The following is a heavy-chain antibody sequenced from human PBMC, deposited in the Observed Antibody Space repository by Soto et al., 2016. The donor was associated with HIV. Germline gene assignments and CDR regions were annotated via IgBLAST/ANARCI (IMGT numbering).Heavy chain of an antibody. D-gene: IGHD5-12*01. Sequence: VQLVESGGGVVQPGRSLRLSCAASGFTFSNYGMHWVRQAPGKGLEWVAVIWYDGSNKYYADSVKGRFTISRDNSKNTLYLQMNSLRAEDTAVYYCARTDDSSVGTGWLRGDQGTLGPPSP. CDR2: IWYDGSNK. V-gene: IGHV3-33*01. J-gene: IGHJ4*02. CDR3: ARTDDSSVGTGWLR. CDR1: GFTFSNYG.